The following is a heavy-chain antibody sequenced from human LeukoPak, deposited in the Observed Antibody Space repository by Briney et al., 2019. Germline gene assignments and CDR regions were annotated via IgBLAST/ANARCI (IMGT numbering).Heavy chain of an antibody. CDR3: ARDFSSWSGGAPDYYYYMDV. J-gene: IGHJ6*03. CDR1: GYTFTSYG. Sequence: ASVKVSCKASGYTFTSYGISWVRQAPGQGLEWMGWINTNTGNPTYAQGFTGRFVFSLDTSVSTAYLQISSLKAEDTAVYYCARDFSSWSGGAPDYYYYMDVWGKGTTVTVSS. CDR2: INTNTGNP. D-gene: IGHD6-13*01. V-gene: IGHV7-4-1*02.